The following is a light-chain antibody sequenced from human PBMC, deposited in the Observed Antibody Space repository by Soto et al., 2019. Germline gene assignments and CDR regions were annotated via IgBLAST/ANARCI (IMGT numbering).Light chain of an antibody. CDR3: QQRNNWPIT. V-gene: IGKV3D-20*02. CDR1: QSFSSTY. J-gene: IGKJ5*01. Sequence: EIVLTQSPGTLSLSPGERATLSCRASQSFSSTYLAWYQQKPGQAPRLLIYGAPSRATGIPDRFSGSGSGTDFTLTISSLEPEDFADYYCQQRNNWPITFGQGTRLEIK. CDR2: GAP.